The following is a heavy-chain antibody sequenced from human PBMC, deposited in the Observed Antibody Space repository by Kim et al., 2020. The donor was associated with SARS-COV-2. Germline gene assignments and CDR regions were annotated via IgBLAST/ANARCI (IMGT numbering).Heavy chain of an antibody. CDR1: GYTFTSYA. V-gene: IGHV7-4-1*02. CDR3: ARGPPPIAVPYYYGMDV. D-gene: IGHD6-19*01. Sequence: ASVKVSCKASGYTFTSYAMNWVRQAPGQGLEWMGWINTNTGNPTYAQGFTGRFVFSLDTSVSTAYLQISSLKAEDTAVYYCARGPPPIAVPYYYGMDVWGQGTTVTVTS. J-gene: IGHJ6*02. CDR2: INTNTGNP.